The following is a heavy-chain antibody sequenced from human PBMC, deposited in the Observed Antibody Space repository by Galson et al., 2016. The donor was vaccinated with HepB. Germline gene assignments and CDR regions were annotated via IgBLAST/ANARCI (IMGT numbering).Heavy chain of an antibody. V-gene: IGHV3-53*01. CDR2: IFTGGST. CDR3: AKDVTLGLGSGWYDAAFDI. J-gene: IGHJ3*02. CDR1: GFTVAANY. Sequence: SLRLSCAASGFTVAANYMTWVRQAPGKGLEWVSLIFTGGSTYYAESVRGRFTISRDNSRNTVYLQMDALRAEDTAIYYCAKDVTLGLGSGWYDAAFDIWGRGTVVTVSS. D-gene: IGHD6-19*01.